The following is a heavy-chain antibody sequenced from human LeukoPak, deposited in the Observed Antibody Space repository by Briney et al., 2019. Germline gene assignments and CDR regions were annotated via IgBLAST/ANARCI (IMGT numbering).Heavy chain of an antibody. CDR3: ARGQLWLRGLYYYYYGMDV. D-gene: IGHD5-18*01. CDR2: IYYSGST. Sequence: SETLSLTCTVSGGSISSGGYYWSWIRQHPGKGLEWIGYIYYSGSTYYNPSLKSRVTISVDTSKNQFSLKLSSVTAADTAVYYCARGQLWLRGLYYYYYGMDVWGQGTTVTVSS. V-gene: IGHV4-31*03. J-gene: IGHJ6*02. CDR1: GGSISSGGYY.